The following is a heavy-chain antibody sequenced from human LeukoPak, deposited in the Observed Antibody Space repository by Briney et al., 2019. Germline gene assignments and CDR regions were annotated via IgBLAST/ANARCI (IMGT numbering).Heavy chain of an antibody. CDR1: GGTFSSYA. CDR2: IIPIFGTA. CDR3: ARAVYCSNTSCPYYFDY. V-gene: IGHV1-69*05. J-gene: IGHJ4*02. Sequence: SVKVSCKASGGTFSSYAISWVRQAPGQGLEWMGGIIPIFGTANYAQKFQGRVTITTDESTSTAYMELSSLRSEDTAVYYCARAVYCSNTSCPYYFDYWGQGTLVTVSS. D-gene: IGHD2-2*01.